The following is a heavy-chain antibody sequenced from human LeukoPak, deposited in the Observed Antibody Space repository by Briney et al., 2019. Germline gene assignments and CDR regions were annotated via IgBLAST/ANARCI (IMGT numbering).Heavy chain of an antibody. Sequence: ASVNVSCKASGYTFTDYYIHWVRPGPGQGVEWMGWIHPKSGGTNYAQKFQGRVTMTRDTSISTAFMGLSSLRSDDKAIYYCARDPDSPQVDFDYWGQGTLVTVSS. CDR3: ARDPDSPQVDFDY. CDR2: IHPKSGGT. CDR1: GYTFTDYY. D-gene: IGHD3-22*01. V-gene: IGHV1-2*02. J-gene: IGHJ4*02.